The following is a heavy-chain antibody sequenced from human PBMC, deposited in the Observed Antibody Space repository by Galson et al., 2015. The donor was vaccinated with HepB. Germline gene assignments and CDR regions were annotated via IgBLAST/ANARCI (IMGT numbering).Heavy chain of an antibody. V-gene: IGHV3-23*01. Sequence: SLRLSCAASGLTFSSYALNWVRQAPGKGLEWVSGISGGGGSTYYADSVKGRFTIARDNFKNTLYLQMNSLRAEDTAIYYCAKDNSGYDAYDAVPLDYWGQGTLVTVSS. J-gene: IGHJ4*02. CDR2: ISGGGGST. CDR1: GLTFSSYA. D-gene: IGHD5-12*01. CDR3: AKDNSGYDAYDAVPLDY.